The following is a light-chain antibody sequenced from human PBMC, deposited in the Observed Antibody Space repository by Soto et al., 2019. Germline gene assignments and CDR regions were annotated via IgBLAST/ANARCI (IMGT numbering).Light chain of an antibody. CDR3: QQYNSYPWT. Sequence: DIQMTQSPSTLSASVGDRVTITCRASHSISSWLAWYQQKPGKAPTLLLYKASSLESGVPSRFSGSGSGTEFTLTISSLQPDDFATYYCQQYNSYPWTFGQGTKVEIK. J-gene: IGKJ1*01. CDR1: HSISSW. CDR2: KAS. V-gene: IGKV1-5*03.